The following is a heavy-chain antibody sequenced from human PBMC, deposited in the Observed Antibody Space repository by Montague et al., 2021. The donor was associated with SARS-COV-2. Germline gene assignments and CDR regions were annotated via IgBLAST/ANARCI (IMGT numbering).Heavy chain of an antibody. CDR2: TYYRPKRYY. CDR3: ALAVAGSGGYDY. V-gene: IGHV6-1*01. D-gene: IGHD6-19*01. CDR1: GDSVSSNSAA. J-gene: IGHJ4*02. Sequence: CAISGDSVSSNSAAWNWVRQSPSRRLEWLGRTYYRPKRYYEYAVSLKSRITINPDTSKNQFSLQVKSMTPEDTAVYYCALAVAGSGGYDYWGQGTLVTVSS.